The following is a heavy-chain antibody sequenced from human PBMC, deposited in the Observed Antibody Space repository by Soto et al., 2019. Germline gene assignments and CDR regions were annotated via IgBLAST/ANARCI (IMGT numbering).Heavy chain of an antibody. V-gene: IGHV4-59*01. CDR2: IYYSGST. Sequence: PSETLSLTCTGSGGSISSYYWSWIRQPPGKGLEWIGYIYYSGSTNYNPSLKSRVTISVDTSKNQFSLKVSSVTAADTAVYYCARRWGTSFDFWGQGTLVTVSS. CDR1: GGSISSYY. CDR3: ARRWGTSFDF. J-gene: IGHJ4*02. D-gene: IGHD7-27*01.